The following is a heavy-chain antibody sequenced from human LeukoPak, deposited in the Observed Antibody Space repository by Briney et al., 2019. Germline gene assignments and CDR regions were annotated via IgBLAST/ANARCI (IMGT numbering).Heavy chain of an antibody. CDR2: INPSGGST. J-gene: IGHJ4*02. V-gene: IGHV1-46*01. CDR1: GYTFTSYY. CDR3: ARDLRWGYYFDY. D-gene: IGHD4-23*01. Sequence: GASVKVSCKASGYTFTSYYMHWVRQAPGQGLEWMGIINPSGGSTSYAQKFQGRVTMTRDTSTSTAYMELSSRRSEDTAVYYCARDLRWGYYFDYWGQGTLVTVSS.